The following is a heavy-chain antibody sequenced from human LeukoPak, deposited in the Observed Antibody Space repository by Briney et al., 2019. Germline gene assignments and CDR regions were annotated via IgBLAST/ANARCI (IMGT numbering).Heavy chain of an antibody. CDR1: AFTFSNYW. CDR3: AKGRVTYDY. Sequence: GGSLRLFCAASAFTFSNYWMSWVRQAPGKALEWVASIKPDGREKYYVDSVKGRFTISRDHAKNSLYLQMNSLRAEDTSVYYCAKGRVTYDYWGQGTLVTVSS. V-gene: IGHV3-7*01. D-gene: IGHD4-11*01. J-gene: IGHJ4*02. CDR2: IKPDGREK.